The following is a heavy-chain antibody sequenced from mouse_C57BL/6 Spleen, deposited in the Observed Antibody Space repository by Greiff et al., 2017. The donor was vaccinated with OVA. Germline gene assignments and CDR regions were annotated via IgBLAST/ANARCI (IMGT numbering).Heavy chain of an antibody. CDR2: ISSGGSYT. D-gene: IGHD1-1*01. CDR3: ARYNYGSSLYYFDY. V-gene: IGHV5-6*02. J-gene: IGHJ2*01. CDR1: GFTFSSYG. Sequence: DVMLVESGGDLVKPGGSLKLSCAASGFTFSSYGMSWVRQTPDKRLEWVATISSGGSYTYYPDSVKGRFTISRDNAKNTLYLQMSSLKSEDTAMYYCARYNYGSSLYYFDYWGQGTTLTVSS.